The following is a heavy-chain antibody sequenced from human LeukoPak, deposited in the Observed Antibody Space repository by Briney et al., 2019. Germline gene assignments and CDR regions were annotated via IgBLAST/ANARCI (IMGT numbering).Heavy chain of an antibody. D-gene: IGHD2-15*01. V-gene: IGHV1-69*13. J-gene: IGHJ5*02. CDR1: GGTFSSYA. Sequence: ASVKVSCKASGGTFSSYAISWVRQAPGQGLEWMGGIIPIFGTANYAQKFQGRVMITADESTSTAYMELSSLRSEDTAVYYCARGYCSGGSCYWFDPWGQGTLVTVSS. CDR3: ARGYCSGGSCYWFDP. CDR2: IIPIFGTA.